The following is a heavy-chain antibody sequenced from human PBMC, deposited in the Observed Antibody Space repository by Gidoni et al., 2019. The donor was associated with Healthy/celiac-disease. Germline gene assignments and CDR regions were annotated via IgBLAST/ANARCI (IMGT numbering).Heavy chain of an antibody. CDR3: AKGGYCSGGSCYPGQVDY. Sequence: EVQLVESGGGLVQPGRSLRLSCAASGFTFDDYAMHWVRQAPGKGLEWVSGISWNSGSIGYADSVKGRFTISRDNAKNSLYLQMNSLRAEDTALYYCAKGGYCSGGSCYPGQVDYWGQGTLVTVSS. J-gene: IGHJ4*02. CDR1: GFTFDDYA. D-gene: IGHD2-15*01. CDR2: ISWNSGSI. V-gene: IGHV3-9*01.